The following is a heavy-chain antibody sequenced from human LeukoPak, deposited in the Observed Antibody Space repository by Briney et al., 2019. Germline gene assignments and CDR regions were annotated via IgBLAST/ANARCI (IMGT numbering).Heavy chain of an antibody. Sequence: GESLKISCKGSGYPFTNYWVGWVRQMPGKGLEWMGIFYPGDSDTRYNPSFQGQFTISVDKSISTAFLQWSSLKASDTAMYYCARLAGYCTSTSCYGSFDYWGQGTLVTVSS. CDR2: FYPGDSDT. CDR3: ARLAGYCTSTSCYGSFDY. J-gene: IGHJ4*02. D-gene: IGHD2-2*03. CDR1: GYPFTNYW. V-gene: IGHV5-51*01.